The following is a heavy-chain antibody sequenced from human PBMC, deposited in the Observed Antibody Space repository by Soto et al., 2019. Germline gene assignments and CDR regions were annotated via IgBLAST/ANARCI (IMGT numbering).Heavy chain of an antibody. V-gene: IGHV4-39*01. D-gene: IGHD2-15*01. CDR2: IYYSGST. J-gene: IGHJ1*01. Sequence: QLQLQESGPGLVKPSETLSLTCTVSGGSISSSSYYWGWIRQPPGKGLEWIGSIYYSGSTYYNPSLKRRVTISVDTSKNQFSLKLSSVTAADTAVYYCARRRYCSGGSCYGSGYFQHWGQGTLVTVSS. CDR3: ARRRYCSGGSCYGSGYFQH. CDR1: GGSISSSSYY.